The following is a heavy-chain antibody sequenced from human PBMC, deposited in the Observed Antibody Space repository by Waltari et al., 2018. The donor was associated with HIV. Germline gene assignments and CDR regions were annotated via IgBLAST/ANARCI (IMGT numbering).Heavy chain of an antibody. Sequence: GWIRQTPGKGLDWIGSIYYSGSTYYNPSLKSRVTISVDTSKNQFSLKLSSVTAADTAVYYCARAPSYYYDSSGYLNWFDPWGQGTLVTVSS. CDR2: IYYSGST. D-gene: IGHD3-22*01. V-gene: IGHV4-39*01. CDR3: ARAPSYYYDSSGYLNWFDP. J-gene: IGHJ5*02.